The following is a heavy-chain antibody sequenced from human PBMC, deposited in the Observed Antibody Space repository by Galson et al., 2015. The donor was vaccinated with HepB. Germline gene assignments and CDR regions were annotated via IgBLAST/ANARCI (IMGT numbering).Heavy chain of an antibody. D-gene: IGHD1-26*01. CDR2: INPSGGST. Sequence: SVKVSCTASGYTFTSYCMHWVRQAPGQGLEWMGIINPSGGSTSYAQKFQGRVTTTRDTSTSTVYMELSSLRSEDTAVYYCARERRGYSGSYWPTIDYYYMDVWGKGTTVTVSS. CDR3: ARERRGYSGSYWPTIDYYYMDV. V-gene: IGHV1-46*01. CDR1: GYTFTSYC. J-gene: IGHJ6*03.